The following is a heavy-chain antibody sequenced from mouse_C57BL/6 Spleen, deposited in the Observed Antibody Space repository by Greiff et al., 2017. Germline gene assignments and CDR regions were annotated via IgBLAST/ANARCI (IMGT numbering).Heavy chain of an antibody. J-gene: IGHJ3*01. D-gene: IGHD1-1*01. CDR2: IDPSDSYT. CDR3: ARGHSSSAWFAY. V-gene: IGHV1-69*01. Sequence: VQLQQPGAELVMPGASVKLSCKASGYTFTSYWMHWVKQRPGQGLEWIGEIDPSDSYTNYNQKFKGKSTLTVDKSSSTAYMQLSSLTSEDSAVYYYARGHSSSAWFAYWGQGTLVTVSA. CDR1: GYTFTSYW.